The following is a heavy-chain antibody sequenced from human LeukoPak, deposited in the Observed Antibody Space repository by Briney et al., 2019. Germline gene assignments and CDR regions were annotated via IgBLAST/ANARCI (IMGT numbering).Heavy chain of an antibody. Sequence: GGSLRLPCAASGFTFSSYAMSWVRQAPGKGLDWASAISGSGGSTYYADSVKGRFTISRDNSKNTLYLQMNSLRAEDTAVYYCAKDPVPGYRVFVDYWGQGTLVTVSS. CDR3: AKDPVPGYRVFVDY. V-gene: IGHV3-23*01. CDR2: ISGSGGST. D-gene: IGHD6-13*01. J-gene: IGHJ4*02. CDR1: GFTFSSYA.